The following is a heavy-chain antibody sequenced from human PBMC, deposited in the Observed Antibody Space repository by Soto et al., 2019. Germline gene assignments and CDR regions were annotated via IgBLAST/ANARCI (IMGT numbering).Heavy chain of an antibody. CDR2: IYTSGST. Sequence: QVQLQESGPGLVKPSETLSLTCTVSGGSISYVYWSWIRQPAGQGLEWIGLIYTSGSTNYNPSLKSRVSMSVDTSKNQFSLRLSSVTAADTAVYFCARASINLLQDHAFDIWGQGTMVTVSS. CDR1: GGSISYVY. D-gene: IGHD3-22*01. CDR3: ARASINLLQDHAFDI. J-gene: IGHJ3*02. V-gene: IGHV4-4*07.